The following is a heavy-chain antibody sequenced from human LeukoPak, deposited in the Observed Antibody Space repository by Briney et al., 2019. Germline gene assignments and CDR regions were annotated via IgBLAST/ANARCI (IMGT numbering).Heavy chain of an antibody. D-gene: IGHD3-16*02. Sequence: ASVKVSCKASGYTFTSYDINWVRQATGQGLEWMGWMNPNSGNTGYAQKFQGRVTMTRNTSVSTAYMELSSLRSEDTAVYYCARGELSLFFPDYWGQGTLVTVSS. CDR3: ARGELSLFFPDY. V-gene: IGHV1-8*01. J-gene: IGHJ4*02. CDR1: GYTFTSYD. CDR2: MNPNSGNT.